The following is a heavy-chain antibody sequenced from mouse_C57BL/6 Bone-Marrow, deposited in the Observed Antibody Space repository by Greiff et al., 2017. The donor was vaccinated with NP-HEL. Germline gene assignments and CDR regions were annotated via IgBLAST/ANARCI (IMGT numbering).Heavy chain of an antibody. CDR3: AKRRFYYYGSSYYYAMDY. V-gene: IGHV2-3*01. CDR1: GFSLTSYG. CDR2: IWGDGST. D-gene: IGHD1-1*01. J-gene: IGHJ4*01. Sequence: VQLVESGPGLVAPSQSLSITCTVSGFSLTSYGVSWVRQPPGKGLEWLGVIWGDGSTNYHSALISRLGISKDNSKSQVFLKLNSLQTDDTATYYCAKRRFYYYGSSYYYAMDYWGQGTSVTVSS.